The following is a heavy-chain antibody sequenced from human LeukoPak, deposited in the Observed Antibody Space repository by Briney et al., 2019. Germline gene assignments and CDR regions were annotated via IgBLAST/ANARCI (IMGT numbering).Heavy chain of an antibody. CDR3: AKETYSSLGY. J-gene: IGHJ4*02. V-gene: IGHV3-7*04. CDR2: IKQDGSET. Sequence: PGGSLRLSCAASRFTLSNYWMSWVRQAPGKGLEWVANIKQDGSETYYVDSVKGRFTISRDNSKNTVYLQMNSLRGEDTAVYYCAKETYSSLGYWGQGTLVTVSS. CDR1: RFTLSNYW. D-gene: IGHD6-13*01.